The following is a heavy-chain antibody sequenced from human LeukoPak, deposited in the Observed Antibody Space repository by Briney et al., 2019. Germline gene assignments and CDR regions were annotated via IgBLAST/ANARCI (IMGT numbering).Heavy chain of an antibody. D-gene: IGHD6-19*01. V-gene: IGHV1-46*01. Sequence: ASVKASCRASGYTFISYYIHWVRQAPGQGLEWMGIINPSGGSTNSAQKFQCRVTMTRDTSTSTIYMDLSSLRSEDTAVYYCARDHSSGSRHIDNWGQGTLVTVSS. CDR1: GYTFISYY. CDR3: ARDHSSGSRHIDN. J-gene: IGHJ4*02. CDR2: INPSGGST.